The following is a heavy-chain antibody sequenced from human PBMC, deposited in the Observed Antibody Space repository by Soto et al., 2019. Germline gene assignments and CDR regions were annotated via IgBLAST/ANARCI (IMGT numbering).Heavy chain of an antibody. Sequence: KVSCKVSGYRFISFGFCCVLQMHGKGLEWMGIIYPGDSDTRYSPSFQGQVTISADKSISTAYLQWSSLKASDTAMYYCARVPIVVVPAAPDYWGQGTLVTVSS. CDR3: ARVPIVVVPAAPDY. V-gene: IGHV5-51*01. CDR1: GYRFISFG. D-gene: IGHD2-2*01. J-gene: IGHJ4*02. CDR2: IYPGDSDT.